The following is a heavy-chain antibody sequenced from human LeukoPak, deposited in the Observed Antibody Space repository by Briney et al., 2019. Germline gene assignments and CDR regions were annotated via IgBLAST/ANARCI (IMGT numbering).Heavy chain of an antibody. CDR3: AKVETTYDDAFDI. CDR2: ISWDGGST. V-gene: IGHV3-43D*03. D-gene: IGHD4-17*01. CDR1: GFTFDDYA. J-gene: IGHJ3*02. Sequence: GGSLRLSCAASGFTFDDYAMHWVRQAPGKGLEWVSLISWDGGSTYYADSVKGRFTISRDNSKNTLYLQMNSLRAEDTAVYYCAKVETTYDDAFDIWGQGTMVTVSS.